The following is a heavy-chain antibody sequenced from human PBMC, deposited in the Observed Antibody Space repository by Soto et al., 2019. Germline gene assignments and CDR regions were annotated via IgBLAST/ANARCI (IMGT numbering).Heavy chain of an antibody. D-gene: IGHD2-15*01. CDR2: IIPIFGTA. CDR1: GGTFSSYA. CDR3: AEGRYCSGGSCFSLGVFHFYGLDV. Sequence: SVKVSCKASGGTFSSYAISWVRQAPGQGLEWMGGIIPIFGTANYAQKFQGRVTIAADESTSTAYMELSSLRSEDTAVYYCAEGRYCSGGSCFSLGVFHFYGLDVWGQGTKVTGSS. J-gene: IGHJ6*02. V-gene: IGHV1-69*13.